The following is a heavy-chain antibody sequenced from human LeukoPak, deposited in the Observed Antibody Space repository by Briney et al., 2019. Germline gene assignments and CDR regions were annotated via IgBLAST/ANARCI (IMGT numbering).Heavy chain of an antibody. V-gene: IGHV4-59*01. CDR2: IYYSGST. CDR3: ARVVYSGSWGYFDY. Sequence: SETLSLTCTVSGGSISTYYWSWIRQSPGKGLEWIGYIYYSGSTSYNPSLKSRVTISIDTSKTQFSLKLSSVTAADTAVYYCARVVYSGSWGYFDYWGQGALVTVSS. CDR1: GGSISTYY. D-gene: IGHD3-10*01. J-gene: IGHJ4*02.